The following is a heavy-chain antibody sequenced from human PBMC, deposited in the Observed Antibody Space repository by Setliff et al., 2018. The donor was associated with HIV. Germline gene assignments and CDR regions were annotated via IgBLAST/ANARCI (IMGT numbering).Heavy chain of an antibody. Sequence: SETLSLTCTVSGGSISSGSYYWSWIRQPPGKGLEWIGSIYYSGSTYDNPSLKSRVSISVDTSKNQFSLKMSSVTAADTAVYYCTRHWRGGLDYWGQGTLVTVSS. D-gene: IGHD1-1*01. CDR1: GGSISSGSYY. CDR3: TRHWRGGLDY. CDR2: IYYSGST. J-gene: IGHJ4*02. V-gene: IGHV4-39*01.